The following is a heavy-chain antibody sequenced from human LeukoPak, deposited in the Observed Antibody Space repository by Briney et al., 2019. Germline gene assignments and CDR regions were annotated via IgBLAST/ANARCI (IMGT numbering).Heavy chain of an antibody. Sequence: ASVKVSCKASGYTFTSYGISWVRQAPGRGLEWMGWISAYNGNTNYAQKLQGRVTMTTDTSTSTAYMELRSLRSDDTAVYYCAGPTSSGWPSYYYYYGMDVWGQGTTVTVSS. CDR3: AGPTSSGWPSYYYYYGMDV. D-gene: IGHD6-19*01. CDR2: ISAYNGNT. J-gene: IGHJ6*02. V-gene: IGHV1-18*01. CDR1: GYTFTSYG.